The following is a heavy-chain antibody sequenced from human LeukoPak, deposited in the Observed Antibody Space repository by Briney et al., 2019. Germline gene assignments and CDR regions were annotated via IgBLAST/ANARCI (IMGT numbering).Heavy chain of an antibody. D-gene: IGHD2-8*01. J-gene: IGHJ5*02. V-gene: IGHV3-23*01. Sequence: PGGSLRLSCAASGFTFSSFTMSWVRQAPGKGLEWVSAISSSGGSIYYADFVKGRFTISRDNSKNTLYLQMNSLRAEDTAIYYCAKGNAPNPWGQGTLVTVSS. CDR3: AKGNAPNP. CDR1: GFTFSSFT. CDR2: ISSSGGSI.